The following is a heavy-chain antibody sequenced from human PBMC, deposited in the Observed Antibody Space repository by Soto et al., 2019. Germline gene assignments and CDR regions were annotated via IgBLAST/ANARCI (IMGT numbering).Heavy chain of an antibody. V-gene: IGHV3-23*01. CDR3: AKASDGGWPYYFDS. J-gene: IGHJ4*02. CDR2: ISGSGDKT. Sequence: PGGSLRLSCAASGFTYSDSAMSWARQAPGEGLEWVSSISGSGDKTYYADSVKGRFTISRDNTNSRLFLQMNSLRAEDTAVYYCAKASDGGWPYYFDSWGQGALVTVSS. D-gene: IGHD2-15*01. CDR1: GFTYSDSA.